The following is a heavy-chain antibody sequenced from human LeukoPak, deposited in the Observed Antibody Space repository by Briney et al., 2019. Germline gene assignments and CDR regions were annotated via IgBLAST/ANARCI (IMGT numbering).Heavy chain of an antibody. CDR2: IIPIFGTA. CDR3: ARDTRLDSSSDHYFDY. CDR1: GGTFSSYA. V-gene: IGHV1-69*01. Sequence: GSSVTVSCKASGGTFSSYAISWVRQAPGQGLEWMGGIIPIFGTANYAQKFQGRVTITADESTSIAYMELSSLRSEDTAVYYCARDTRLDSSSDHYFDYWDQGTLVTVSS. D-gene: IGHD6-6*01. J-gene: IGHJ4*02.